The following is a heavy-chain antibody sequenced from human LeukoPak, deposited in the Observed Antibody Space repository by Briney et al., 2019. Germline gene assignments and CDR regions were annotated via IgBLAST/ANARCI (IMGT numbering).Heavy chain of an antibody. Sequence: SETLSLTCTVSGGSINNYYWSWIRQPPGKGLEWIGYIYYSGNTNYNPSLKSRVTISVDTSKNQRSLKLTSVTAADTAVYYCARGEYGSSWYDYWGQGTLVTVSS. CDR2: IYYSGNT. CDR1: GGSINNYY. V-gene: IGHV4-59*01. D-gene: IGHD6-13*01. J-gene: IGHJ4*02. CDR3: ARGEYGSSWYDY.